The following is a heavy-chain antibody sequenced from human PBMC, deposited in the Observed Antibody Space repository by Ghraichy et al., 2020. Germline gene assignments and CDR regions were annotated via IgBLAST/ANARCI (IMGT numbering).Heavy chain of an antibody. CDR2: IYYSGST. CDR1: GGSISSGGYY. Sequence: SETLSLTCTVSGGSISSGGYYWSWIRQHPGKGLEWIGYIYYSGSTYYNPSLKSRVTISVDTSKNQFSLKLSPVTAADTAVYYFARETAAAGTKLFDYWGQGTLVTVSS. V-gene: IGHV4-31*03. D-gene: IGHD6-13*01. CDR3: ARETAAAGTKLFDY. J-gene: IGHJ4*02.